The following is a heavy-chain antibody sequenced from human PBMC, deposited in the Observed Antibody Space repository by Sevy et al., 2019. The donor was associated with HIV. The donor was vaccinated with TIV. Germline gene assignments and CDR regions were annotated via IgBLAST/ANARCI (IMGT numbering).Heavy chain of an antibody. V-gene: IGHV3-23*01. Sequence: GGSLRLSCGASGFTFSNYAMSWVRQAPGKGPEWVSGINNGGSTYYADSVKGRFTISRDNSKKMVFLQMNSLRAEDTAVYCCVSGDTTMITDLDYWGQGALVTVSS. CDR2: INNGGST. J-gene: IGHJ4*02. D-gene: IGHD5-18*01. CDR1: GFTFSNYA. CDR3: VSGDTTMITDLDY.